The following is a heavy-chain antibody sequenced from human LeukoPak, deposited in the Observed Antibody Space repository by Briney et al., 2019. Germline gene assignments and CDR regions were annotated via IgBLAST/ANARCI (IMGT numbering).Heavy chain of an antibody. D-gene: IGHD6-13*01. CDR3: AGGIAAAGTDAGVLTDY. V-gene: IGHV4-39*06. CDR1: GGSISSSSYY. CDR2: IYYSGST. J-gene: IGHJ4*02. Sequence: PSETLSLTCTVSGGSISSSSYYWGWIRQPPGKGLEWIGSIYYSGSTYYNLSLKSRVTISVDTSKNQFPLKLSSVTAADTAVYYCAGGIAAAGTDAGVLTDYWGQGTLVTVSS.